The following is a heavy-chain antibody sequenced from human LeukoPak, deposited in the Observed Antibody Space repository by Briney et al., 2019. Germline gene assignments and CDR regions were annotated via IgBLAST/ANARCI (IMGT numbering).Heavy chain of an antibody. J-gene: IGHJ3*02. CDR1: GYTFTSYY. CDR3: ARDQRQVAGPNDAFDI. D-gene: IGHD6-19*01. CDR2: INPSGGST. V-gene: IGHV1-46*01. Sequence: ASVKVSCKASGYTFTSYYMHWVRQAPGQGLEWMGIINPSGGSTTYAQKFQGRVTMTRDTSTSTVYMELSSLRSEDTAVYYCARDQRQVAGPNDAFDIWGQGTMVTVSS.